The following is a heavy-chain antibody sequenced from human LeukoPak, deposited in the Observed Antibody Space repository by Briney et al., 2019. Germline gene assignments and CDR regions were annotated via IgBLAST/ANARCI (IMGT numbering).Heavy chain of an antibody. CDR3: ARVGSRDGGDCSGGSCPPLDAFDI. D-gene: IGHD2-15*01. Sequence: ASVKVSCKASGYTFTGYYMHWVRQAPGQGLEWMGWINPNSGGTNYAQKFQGWVTMTRDTSISTAYMELSRLRSDDTAVYYCARVGSRDGGDCSGGSCPPLDAFDIWGQGTMVTVSS. CDR1: GYTFTGYY. CDR2: INPNSGGT. J-gene: IGHJ3*02. V-gene: IGHV1-2*04.